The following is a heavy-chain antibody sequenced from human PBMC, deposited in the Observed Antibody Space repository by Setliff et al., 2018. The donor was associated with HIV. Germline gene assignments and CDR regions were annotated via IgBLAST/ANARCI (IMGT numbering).Heavy chain of an antibody. V-gene: IGHV4-4*07. D-gene: IGHD3-10*01. CDR3: AKDRGQCFDL. J-gene: IGHJ2*01. Sequence: SETLSLTCSVSGDSFTGYYWNWIRQSAGKGLEWIGRIYTNGATSYNPSLRSRVTMSVDTSKKQLSLRLTSVSAAGTAVYYCAKDRGQCFDLWGRGTLVTVS. CDR2: IYTNGAT. CDR1: GDSFTGYY.